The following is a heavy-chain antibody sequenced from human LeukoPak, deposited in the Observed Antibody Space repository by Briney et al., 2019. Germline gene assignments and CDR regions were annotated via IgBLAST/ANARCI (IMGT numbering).Heavy chain of an antibody. CDR1: GYTFSSYT. CDR2: IIPNLGIA. Sequence: SVKVSCKASGYTFSSYTISWVRQAPGQGLEWMGRIIPNLGIASYAQKFQGRVTITTDKSISTAYMELSRLRSEDTAVYYCATAVWFGELAFDYWGQGTLVTVSS. CDR3: ATAVWFGELAFDY. V-gene: IGHV1-69*02. D-gene: IGHD3-10*01. J-gene: IGHJ4*02.